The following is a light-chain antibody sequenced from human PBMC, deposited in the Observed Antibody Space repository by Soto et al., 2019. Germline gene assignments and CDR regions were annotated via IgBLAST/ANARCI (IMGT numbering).Light chain of an antibody. Sequence: EIVLTQSPATLSSSPGETATLSCRASQSVDINLAWYQQRAGQAPRLLVYGASTKATDMPGRFSGRGSGTEFTLTINNLQSEDFAVYYCQQYRNWPRTFGQGTKVDIK. V-gene: IGKV3-15*01. CDR3: QQYRNWPRT. CDR1: QSVDIN. J-gene: IGKJ1*01. CDR2: GAS.